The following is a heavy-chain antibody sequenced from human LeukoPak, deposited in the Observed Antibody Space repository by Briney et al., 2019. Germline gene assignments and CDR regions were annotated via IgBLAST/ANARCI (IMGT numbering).Heavy chain of an antibody. Sequence: PGGSLRLSCATSGFTFSSYTMNWVRQTPGKGLEWVSTIDVGARNTHYADSVRGRFTISRDDFLNMVHLQMNSLTVEDTAVYYCTTRLQHHFDYWGQGAQVTVSS. V-gene: IGHV3-23*01. CDR3: TTRLQHHFDY. CDR1: GFTFSSYT. J-gene: IGHJ4*02. D-gene: IGHD1-1*01. CDR2: IDVGARNT.